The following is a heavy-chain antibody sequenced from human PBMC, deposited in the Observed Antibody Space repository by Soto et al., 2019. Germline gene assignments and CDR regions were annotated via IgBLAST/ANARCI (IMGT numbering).Heavy chain of an antibody. Sequence: SETLSLTCTVSGGSISSYYWSWIRQPPGKGLEWIGYIYYSGSTNYNPSLKSRVTISVDTSKNQFSLKLSSVTAADTAVYYCARDRSTYGYGEHNWFDPWGQGTLVTVSS. J-gene: IGHJ5*02. D-gene: IGHD4-17*01. CDR2: IYYSGST. CDR3: ARDRSTYGYGEHNWFDP. V-gene: IGHV4-59*01. CDR1: GGSISSYY.